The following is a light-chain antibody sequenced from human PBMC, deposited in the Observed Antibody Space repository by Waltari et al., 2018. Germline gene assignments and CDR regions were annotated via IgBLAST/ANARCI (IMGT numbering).Light chain of an antibody. CDR1: DSDVGAYDF. J-gene: IGLJ1*01. CDR3: SSYTTSSAPGV. CDR2: EVS. V-gene: IGLV2-14*01. Sequence: QSALTQPASVSGSPGQSITISCSGTDSDVGAYDFVSWYQQHPGKAPHLIIYEVSNRPSGISNRLSASKSGNTASLTISGLQAEDEADYCCSSYTTSSAPGVFGTGTRVTVL.